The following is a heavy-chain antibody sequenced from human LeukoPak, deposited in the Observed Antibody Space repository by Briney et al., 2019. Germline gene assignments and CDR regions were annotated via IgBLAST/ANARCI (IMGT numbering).Heavy chain of an antibody. J-gene: IGHJ4*02. CDR2: IFPSGGEI. CDR1: GFTFSTFA. D-gene: IGHD2-8*02. Sequence: GGSLRLSCAASGFTFSTFAMIWVRQPPGKGLKWVSSIFPSGGEIHYADSVRGRFTISRDNSKSTLSLQMNSLRAEDTAIYYCATYRQVLLPFESWGQGTLVTVSS. CDR3: ATYRQVLLPFES. V-gene: IGHV3-23*01.